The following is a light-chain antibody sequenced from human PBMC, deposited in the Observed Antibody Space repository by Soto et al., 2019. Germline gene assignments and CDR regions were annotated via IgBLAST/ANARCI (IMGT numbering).Light chain of an antibody. CDR1: QSVSSNY. Sequence: IVLTQSPGTLSLSPGERATLACRASQSVSSNYLAWYQQKLGQAPRLLIYDASRRATGIPDRFSGSGSGTDLTLTISRLEPEDFVVYYCQQYGRSPTFGQGTKVDIK. CDR3: QQYGRSPT. CDR2: DAS. V-gene: IGKV3-20*01. J-gene: IGKJ1*01.